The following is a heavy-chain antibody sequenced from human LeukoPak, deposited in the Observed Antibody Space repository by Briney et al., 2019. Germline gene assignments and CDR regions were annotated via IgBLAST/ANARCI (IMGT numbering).Heavy chain of an antibody. Sequence: SETLSLTCTVSGGSISSGSYYWSWIRQPAGKGLEWIGRIYTSGSTNYNPSLKSRVTISVDTSKNQFSLKLSSVTAADTAVYYCARRGYYYGSGSYYMSWGQGTLVTVSS. J-gene: IGHJ4*02. CDR2: IYTSGST. CDR3: ARRGYYYGSGSYYMS. D-gene: IGHD3-10*01. V-gene: IGHV4-61*02. CDR1: GGSISSGSYY.